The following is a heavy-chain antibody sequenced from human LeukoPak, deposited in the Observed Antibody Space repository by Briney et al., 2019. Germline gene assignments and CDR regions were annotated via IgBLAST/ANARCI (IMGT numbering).Heavy chain of an antibody. CDR1: GYTFTGYY. CDR2: ISAYNGNT. CDR3: ARDLRGKSGYLVGHYYYYMDV. Sequence: ASVKVSCKASGYTFTGYYMHWVRQAPGQGLEWMGWISAYNGNTNYAQKLQGRVTMTTDTSTSTAYMELRSLRSDDTAVYYCARDLRGKSGYLVGHYYYYMDVWGKGTTVTISS. V-gene: IGHV1-18*04. J-gene: IGHJ6*03. D-gene: IGHD5-12*01.